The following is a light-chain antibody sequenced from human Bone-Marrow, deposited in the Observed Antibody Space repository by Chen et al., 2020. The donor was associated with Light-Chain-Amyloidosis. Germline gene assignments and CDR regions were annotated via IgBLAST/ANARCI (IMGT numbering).Light chain of an antibody. Sequence: QSVLTQPPSVSGAPGRRVTISCTGSSSNIGAGYDVHWYQQLPGTAPKLLIYANDNRPSGVPDRFSGSKSGTSASLAITGLQAEDEADYYCQSYDTRLSGLYVFGTGTKVTVL. CDR1: SSNIGAGYD. V-gene: IGLV1-40*01. CDR2: AND. CDR3: QSYDTRLSGLYV. J-gene: IGLJ1*01.